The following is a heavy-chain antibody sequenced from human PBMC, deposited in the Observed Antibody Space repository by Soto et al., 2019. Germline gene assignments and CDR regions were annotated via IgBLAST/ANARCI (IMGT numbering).Heavy chain of an antibody. CDR3: TRGREPINYYGMDV. D-gene: IGHD1-26*01. J-gene: IGHJ6*02. CDR1: GFTFGDYA. V-gene: IGHV3-49*03. Sequence: TGGSLRLSCTASGFTFGDYAMSWFRQAPGKGLEWVGFIRSKAYGGTTEYAASVKGRFTISRDDSKSIAYLQMNSLKTEDTAVYYCTRGREPINYYGMDVWGQGTTVTVSS. CDR2: IRSKAYGGTT.